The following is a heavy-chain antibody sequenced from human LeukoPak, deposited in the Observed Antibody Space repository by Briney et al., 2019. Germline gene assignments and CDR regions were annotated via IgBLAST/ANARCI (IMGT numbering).Heavy chain of an antibody. D-gene: IGHD3-3*01. CDR1: GFTFSTYA. CDR3: ARVKYDFWSGYSKLFDY. CDR2: ISGTGGST. Sequence: PGGSLRLSCAASGFTFSTYAMTWVRQAPGKGLEWVSLISGTGGSTYYADSVKGRFTISRDNSKNTLYLQMNSLRAEDTAVYYCARVKYDFWSGYSKLFDYWGQGTLVTVSS. V-gene: IGHV3-23*01. J-gene: IGHJ4*02.